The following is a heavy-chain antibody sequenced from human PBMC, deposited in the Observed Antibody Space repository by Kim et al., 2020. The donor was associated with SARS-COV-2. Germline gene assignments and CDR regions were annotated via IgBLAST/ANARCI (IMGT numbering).Heavy chain of an antibody. CDR1: GFTFSSYW. D-gene: IGHD1-20*01. J-gene: IGHJ6*02. Sequence: GGSLRLSCAASGFTFSSYWMSWVRQAPGKGLEWVANIKQDGSEKYYVDSVKGRFTISRDNAKNSLYLQMNSLRAEDTAVYYCARVGITGGLYYYYGMDVWGQGTTVTVSS. CDR2: IKQDGSEK. CDR3: ARVGITGGLYYYYGMDV. V-gene: IGHV3-7*03.